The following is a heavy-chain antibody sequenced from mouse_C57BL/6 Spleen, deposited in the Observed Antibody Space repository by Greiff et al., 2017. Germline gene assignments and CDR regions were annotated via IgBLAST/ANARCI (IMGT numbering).Heavy chain of an antibody. D-gene: IGHD2-4*01. V-gene: IGHV1-55*01. CDR3: ARGDYYDYDGGDYYAMDY. CDR1: GYTFTSYW. J-gene: IGHJ4*01. Sequence: QVQLQQPGAELVKPGASVKMSCKASGYTFTSYWLTWVKQRPGQGLEWIGDIYPGSGSTNYNEKFKSKATLTVDTSSSTAYMQLSSLTSEDSAVYYCARGDYYDYDGGDYYAMDYWGQGTSVTVSS. CDR2: IYPGSGST.